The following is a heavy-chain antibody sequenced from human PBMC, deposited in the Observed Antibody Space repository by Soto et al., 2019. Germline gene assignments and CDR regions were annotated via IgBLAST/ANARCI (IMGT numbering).Heavy chain of an antibody. Sequence: GASVKVSCKASGFTFTISAVQWVRQARGQRLEWIGWIVVGSGNTNYAQKFQERVTITRDMSTSTAYMELSSLRSDDTAVYYCARDQGITTFGVYSMYYYGMDVWG. CDR1: GFTFTISA. V-gene: IGHV1-58*01. J-gene: IGHJ6*02. D-gene: IGHD3-3*01. CDR3: ARDQGITTFGVYSMYYYGMDV. CDR2: IVVGSGNT.